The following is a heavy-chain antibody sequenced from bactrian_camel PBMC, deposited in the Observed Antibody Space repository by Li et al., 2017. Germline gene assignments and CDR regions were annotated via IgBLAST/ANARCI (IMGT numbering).Heavy chain of an antibody. CDR2: ITTEGST. V-gene: IGHV3S53*01. J-gene: IGHJ4*01. D-gene: IGHD1*01. CDR1: GFTSNSCG. Sequence: VQLVESGGGSVQAGGSLRLSCTAPGFTSNSCGMDWYRQAAGKQREWVSSITTEGSTSYADSVKGRFTISKDKAKDTVYLQMTDLKPEDTAMYYCAADPGRCVHNFYDANRLAYKGQGTQVTVS.